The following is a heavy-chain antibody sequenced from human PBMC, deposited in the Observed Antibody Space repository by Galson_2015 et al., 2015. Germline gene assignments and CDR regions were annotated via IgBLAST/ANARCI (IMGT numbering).Heavy chain of an antibody. CDR3: ARATSCCYNNFDY. J-gene: IGHJ4*02. Sequence: SLRLSCAASGFTFSSYGMHWVRQAPGKGLEWVAVIWFDGSNKYYADSVKGRFTIPRDNSKNTLYLQMNSLRAEDTAVYYCARATSCCYNNFDYWGQGTLVTVSS. D-gene: IGHD2-2*01. V-gene: IGHV3-33*08. CDR2: IWFDGSNK. CDR1: GFTFSSYG.